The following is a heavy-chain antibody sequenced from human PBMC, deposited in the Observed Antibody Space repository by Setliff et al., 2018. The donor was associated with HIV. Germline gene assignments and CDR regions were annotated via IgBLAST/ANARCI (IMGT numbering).Heavy chain of an antibody. CDR1: GGTFSRHA. J-gene: IGHJ2*01. CDR3: ARGVHSGGSGWYNWYFDL. CDR2: IIPTFDTA. Sequence: SVKVSCKASGGTFSRHAFSWVRQAPGRGLEWMGGIIPTFDTANYAQKFQGRVTITADKSTNTVYMELNSLRSEDTAMYYCARGVHSGGSGWYNWYFDLWGRGTLVTVSS. D-gene: IGHD6-19*01. V-gene: IGHV1-69*06.